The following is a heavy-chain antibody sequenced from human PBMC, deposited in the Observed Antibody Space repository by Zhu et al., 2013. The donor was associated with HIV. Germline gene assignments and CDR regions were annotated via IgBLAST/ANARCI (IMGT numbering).Heavy chain of an antibody. CDR2: INPKGGGT. J-gene: IGHJ4*02. V-gene: IGHV1-2*02. D-gene: IGHD4-17*01. CDR3: AREPANRYGGNSLFDY. CDR1: GYIFTGYY. Sequence: KXPGASVKVSCKASGYIFTGYYMHWVRQAPGQGLEWMGWINPKGGGTNYPQKFQGRVTMTRDTSISTAYMELTSLRSDDTALYYCAREPANRYGGNSLFDYWGQGILVTVSS.